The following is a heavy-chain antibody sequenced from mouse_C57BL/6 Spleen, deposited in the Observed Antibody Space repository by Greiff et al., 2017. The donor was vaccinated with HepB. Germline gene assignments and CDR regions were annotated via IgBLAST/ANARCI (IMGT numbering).Heavy chain of an antibody. CDR2: IDPSDSET. D-gene: IGHD1-1*01. J-gene: IGHJ4*01. CDR3: ARSGITTVVAPYAMDY. Sequence: QVQLQQPGAELVRPGSSVKLSCKASGYTFTSYWMHWVKQRPIQGLEWIGNIDPSDSETHYNHKFKAKATLTVDKSSSTAYMQLSSLTSEDSAVYYCARSGITTVVAPYAMDYWGQGTSVTVSS. V-gene: IGHV1-52*01. CDR1: GYTFTSYW.